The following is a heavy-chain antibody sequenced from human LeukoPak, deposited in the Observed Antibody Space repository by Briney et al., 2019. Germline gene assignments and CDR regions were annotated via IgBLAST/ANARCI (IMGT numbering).Heavy chain of an antibody. CDR1: GGSISSGGYY. J-gene: IGHJ4*02. CDR2: IYYSGST. V-gene: IGHV4-31*03. CDR3: ARGDTWFDY. D-gene: IGHD5-18*01. Sequence: SETLSLTCTISGGSISSGGYYWSWIRQHPEKGLEWIGYIYYSGSTYCNPSLKSRVTISVDMSKNQFSLRLNSVTAADTAVYYCARGDTWFDYWGQGTLVTVSS.